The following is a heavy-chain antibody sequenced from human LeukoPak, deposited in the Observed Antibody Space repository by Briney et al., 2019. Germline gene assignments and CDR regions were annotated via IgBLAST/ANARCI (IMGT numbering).Heavy chain of an antibody. Sequence: SETLSLTCAVSGYSISSGYYWGWIRQPPGKGLEWIGSIYHSGSTYYNPSLKSRVTISVDTSKNQFSLKLSSVTAADTAVYYCARLIGYYDSSGYSEANDYWGQGTLVTVSS. J-gene: IGHJ4*02. V-gene: IGHV4-38-2*01. D-gene: IGHD3-22*01. CDR2: IYHSGST. CDR1: GYSISSGYY. CDR3: ARLIGYYDSSGYSEANDY.